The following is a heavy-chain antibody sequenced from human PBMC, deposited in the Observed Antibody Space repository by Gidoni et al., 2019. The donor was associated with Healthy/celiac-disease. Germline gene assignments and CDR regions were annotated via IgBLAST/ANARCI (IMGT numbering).Heavy chain of an antibody. J-gene: IGHJ4*02. V-gene: IGHV4-34*01. D-gene: IGHD3-22*01. CDR1: GGSVGGYT. Sequence: QVQLQQWGAGLLKPAATLSLTCAVDGGSVGGYTWRWIRQPPGKGLEWIGEINHSGSTNYNPSLKSRVTISVDTSKNQFSLKLSSVTAADTAVYYCARDVEMDYYDSSGYGGDFDYWGQGTLVTVSS. CDR3: ARDVEMDYYDSSGYGGDFDY. CDR2: INHSGST.